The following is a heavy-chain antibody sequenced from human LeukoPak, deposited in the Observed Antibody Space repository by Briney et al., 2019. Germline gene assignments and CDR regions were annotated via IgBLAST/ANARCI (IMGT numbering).Heavy chain of an antibody. CDR2: INHSGST. D-gene: IGHD3-10*01. CDR1: GGSFSGYY. V-gene: IGHV4-34*01. Sequence: SETLSLTCAVYGGSFSGYYWSWIRQPPGKGLEWIGEINHSGSTNYNPSLKSRVTISVDTSKTQFSLKLSSVTAADTAVYYCARSLYGSGSYYNWFDPWGQGTLVTVSP. CDR3: ARSLYGSGSYYNWFDP. J-gene: IGHJ5*02.